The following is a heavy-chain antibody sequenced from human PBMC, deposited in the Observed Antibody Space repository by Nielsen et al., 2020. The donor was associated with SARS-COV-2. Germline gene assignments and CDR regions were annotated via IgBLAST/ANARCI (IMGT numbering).Heavy chain of an antibody. J-gene: IGHJ3*02. CDR3: TRVNPTSGSWFDAFDI. Sequence: GESLKISCAASGFSFSDSSMHWVRQASGKGLEWLGRIRSKANDYATEYAASVKGRVIISRDDSKNTAYLLMNSLKIDDTAVYYCTRVNPTSGSWFDAFDIWGQGTPVTVSS. V-gene: IGHV3-73*01. CDR1: GFSFSDSS. D-gene: IGHD1-26*01. CDR2: IRSKANDYAT.